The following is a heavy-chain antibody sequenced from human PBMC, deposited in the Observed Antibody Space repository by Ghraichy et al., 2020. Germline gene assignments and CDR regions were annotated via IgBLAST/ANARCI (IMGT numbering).Heavy chain of an antibody. Sequence: GGSLRLSCAASGFTFSGYSMNWVRQAPGKGLEWVSSISSSSSYIYYADSVKGRFTISRDNAKNSLYLQMNSLRAEDMAMYYCARQYSSGWYFPDYWGQGTLVIVPS. CDR3: ARQYSSGWYFPDY. CDR1: GFTFSGYS. J-gene: IGHJ4*02. D-gene: IGHD6-19*01. CDR2: ISSSSSYI. V-gene: IGHV3-21*01.